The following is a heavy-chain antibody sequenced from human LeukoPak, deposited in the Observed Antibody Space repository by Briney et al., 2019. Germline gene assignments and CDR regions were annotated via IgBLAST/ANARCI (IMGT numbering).Heavy chain of an antibody. V-gene: IGHV4-39*01. CDR1: GGSISSSSYY. J-gene: IGHJ2*01. D-gene: IGHD2-2*01. CDR2: IYYSGST. Sequence: SETLSLTCTVSGGSISSSSYYWGWIRQPPGKGLECIGSIYYSGSTYYNPSLKSRVTISVDTSKNQFSLKLSSVTAADTAVYYCAKRYCSSTSCYATWYFDLWGRGTLVTVSS. CDR3: AKRYCSSTSCYATWYFDL.